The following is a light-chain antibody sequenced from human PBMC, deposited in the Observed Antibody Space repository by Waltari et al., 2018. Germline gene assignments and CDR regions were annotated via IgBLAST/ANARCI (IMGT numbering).Light chain of an antibody. CDR3: QPYNNWPPTWT. CDR2: GAS. Sequence: EIVMTQSPATLSVSPGERATLSCRASQSVSSNLAWYQQKPGQAPRLLIYGASTRATGIPAMFSGSGSGTEFTLTISSLQSEDFAVYYCQPYNNWPPTWTFGQGTKVEIK. J-gene: IGKJ1*01. CDR1: QSVSSN. V-gene: IGKV3-15*01.